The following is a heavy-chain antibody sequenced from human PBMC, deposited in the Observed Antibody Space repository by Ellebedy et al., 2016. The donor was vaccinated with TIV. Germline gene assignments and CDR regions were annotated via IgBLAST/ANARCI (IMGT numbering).Heavy chain of an antibody. CDR2: ISAYNGNT. CDR3: ASPMTKNDAFDI. J-gene: IGHJ3*02. Sequence: ASVKVSXKASSYTFTSYGISWVRQAPGQGLEWMGWISAYNGNTNYAQKLQGRVTMTTDTSTSTAYMELRSLRSDDTAVYYCASPMTKNDAFDIWGQGTMVTVSS. V-gene: IGHV1-18*01. CDR1: SYTFTSYG.